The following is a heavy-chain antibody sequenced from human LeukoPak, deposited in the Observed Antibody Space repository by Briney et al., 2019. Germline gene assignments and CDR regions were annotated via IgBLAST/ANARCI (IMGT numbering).Heavy chain of an antibody. Sequence: ASVKVSCKVSGYTLTELSMHWVRQAPGKGLEWMGGFDPEDGETIYAQKFQGRVTMTEGTSTDTAYMELSSLRSEDTAVYYCATGDRQLSFDYWGQGTLVTVSS. V-gene: IGHV1-24*01. D-gene: IGHD2-2*01. CDR1: GYTLTELS. CDR2: FDPEDGET. CDR3: ATGDRQLSFDY. J-gene: IGHJ4*02.